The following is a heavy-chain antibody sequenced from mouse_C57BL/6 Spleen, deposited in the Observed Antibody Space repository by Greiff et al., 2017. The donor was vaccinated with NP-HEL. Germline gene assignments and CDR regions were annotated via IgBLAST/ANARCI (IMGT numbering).Heavy chain of an antibody. V-gene: IGHV1-26*01. J-gene: IGHJ2*01. D-gene: IGHD2-3*01. CDR2: INPNNGGT. Sequence: EVQLQQSGPELVKPGASVKISCKASGYTFTDYYMNWVKQSHGKSLEWIGDINPNNGGTSYNQKFKGKATLTVDKSSSTAYMELRSLTSEDSAVYYCAREEGYSDYWGQGTTLTVSS. CDR3: AREEGYSDY. CDR1: GYTFTDYY.